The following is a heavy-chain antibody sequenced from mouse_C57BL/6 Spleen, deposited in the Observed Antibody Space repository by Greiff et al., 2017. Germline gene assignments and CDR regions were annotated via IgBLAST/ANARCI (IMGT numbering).Heavy chain of an antibody. D-gene: IGHD1-1*01. CDR3: AREGYDYVKGYY. J-gene: IGHJ2*01. Sequence: VQLKQSGAELARPGASVKLSCKASGYTFTSYGISWVKQRTGQGLEWIGEIYPRSGNTYYNEKFKGKATLTADKSSSTAYLELRSLTSEDSAVYFCAREGYDYVKGYYWGQCTTLSVSS. CDR2: IYPRSGNT. CDR1: GYTFTSYG. V-gene: IGHV1-81*01.